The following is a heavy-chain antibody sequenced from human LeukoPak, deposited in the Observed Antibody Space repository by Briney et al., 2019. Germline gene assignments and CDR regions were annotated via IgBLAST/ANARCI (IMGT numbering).Heavy chain of an antibody. Sequence: GGSLRLSCAASGFTFDDYAMHWVRQAAGNGLEWVSLISGDGGSTYYADSVKGRLTISRDNSKNSLYLQMNSLRTEDTALYYCAKGQGYYYYYMDVWGKGTTVTVSS. V-gene: IGHV3-43*02. CDR3: AKGQGYYYYYMDV. CDR1: GFTFDDYA. J-gene: IGHJ6*03. CDR2: ISGDGGST.